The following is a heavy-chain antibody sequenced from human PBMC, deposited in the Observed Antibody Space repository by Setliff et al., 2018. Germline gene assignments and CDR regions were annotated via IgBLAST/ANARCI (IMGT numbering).Heavy chain of an antibody. D-gene: IGHD3-10*01. CDR2: LSGSGVST. CDR1: GSSFRSYA. CDR3: AKGGSYLILPYSDY. J-gene: IGHJ4*02. V-gene: IGHV3-23*01. Sequence: GGSLRLSCVASGSSFRSYAMSWVRQAPGKGLEWVSTLSGSGVSTYYLDSVKGRFTISRERGKNSLYLQMNSLTTEDTALYYCAKGGSYLILPYSDYWGQGTLVTVSS.